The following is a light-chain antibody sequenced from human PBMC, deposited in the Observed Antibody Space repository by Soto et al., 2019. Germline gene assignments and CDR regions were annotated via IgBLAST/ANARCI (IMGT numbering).Light chain of an antibody. CDR3: CSFVGSNNYV. Sequence: QSALTQPASVSGSPGQSITISCTGTSSDVGSYNVVSWYQQHPGKAPALMIYEATKRPSGVSNRFSGSKSGNTASLTISGLQAEEEADYYCCSFVGSNNYVFGTATKLTVL. CDR1: SSDVGSYNV. V-gene: IGLV2-23*01. CDR2: EAT. J-gene: IGLJ1*01.